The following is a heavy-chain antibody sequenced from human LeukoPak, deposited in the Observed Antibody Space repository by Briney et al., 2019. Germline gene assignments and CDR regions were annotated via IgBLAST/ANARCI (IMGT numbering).Heavy chain of an antibody. CDR1: GGTFSSYA. J-gene: IGHJ5*02. Sequence: SVKVSCKASGGTFSSYAISWVRQAPGQGLEWMGGIIPIFGTANYAQKFQGRVTITADKSTSTAYMELSSLRSDDTAVYYCARDGARFSSSWYGKPYNWFDPWGQGTLVTVSS. V-gene: IGHV1-69*06. CDR2: IIPIFGTA. D-gene: IGHD6-13*01. CDR3: ARDGARFSSSWYGKPYNWFDP.